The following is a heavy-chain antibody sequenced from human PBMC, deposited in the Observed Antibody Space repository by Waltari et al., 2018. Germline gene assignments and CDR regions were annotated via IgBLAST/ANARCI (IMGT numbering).Heavy chain of an antibody. Sequence: QVQLQESGPGLVKPSQTLSPTCTVFGGSISTGSYHWNWIRHTPGKGLEWIGRIYTSGSTNYNPSLKSRVTISVDTSKNQFSLKLSSVTAADTAVYYCARDQVYSGSYYFDYWGQGTLVTVSS. CDR2: IYTSGST. CDR3: ARDQVYSGSYYFDY. D-gene: IGHD1-26*01. CDR1: GGSISTGSYH. J-gene: IGHJ4*02. V-gene: IGHV4-61*02.